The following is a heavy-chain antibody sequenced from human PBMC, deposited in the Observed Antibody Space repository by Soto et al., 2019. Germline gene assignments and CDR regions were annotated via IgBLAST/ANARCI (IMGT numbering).Heavy chain of an antibody. CDR1: QFTFSRYW. CDR3: VRGATGSYDWFDP. D-gene: IGHD1-26*01. V-gene: IGHV3-74*03. CDR2: INSDGSRT. J-gene: IGHJ5*02. Sequence: GGSLRLSCAASQFTFSRYWMHWVRQAPGKGLMWVSRINSDGSRTTYADSVKGRFTISRDNAKNTLFLQMNSLRAEDSAVYYCVRGATGSYDWFDPWGQGTLVTVSS.